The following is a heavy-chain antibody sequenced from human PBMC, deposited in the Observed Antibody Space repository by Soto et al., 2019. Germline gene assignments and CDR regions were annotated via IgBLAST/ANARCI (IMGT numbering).Heavy chain of an antibody. D-gene: IGHD3-22*01. CDR2: IYYSGST. CDR3: ARRNPDSSGSPSYFDY. Sequence: PSETLSLTCAVSGGSISSYYWSWIRQPPGKGLEWIGYIYYSGSTNYNPSLKSRVTISVDTSKNQFSLKLSSVTAADTAVYYCARRNPDSSGSPSYFDYWGQGTLVTVSS. V-gene: IGHV4-59*08. CDR1: GGSISSYY. J-gene: IGHJ4*02.